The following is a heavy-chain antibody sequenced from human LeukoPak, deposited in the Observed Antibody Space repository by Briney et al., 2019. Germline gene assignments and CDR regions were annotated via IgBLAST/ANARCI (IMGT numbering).Heavy chain of an antibody. J-gene: IGHJ3*02. CDR1: GFTFSSYA. Sequence: GGSLRLSCAASGFTFSSYAMSWVRQAPGKGLEWVSAISGSGGSTYYADSVEGRFTISRDNSKNTLYLQMNSLRAEDTAVYYCAKDCKPATVTTFRYFHHAFDIWGQGTMVTVSS. V-gene: IGHV3-23*01. CDR3: AKDCKPATVTTFRYFHHAFDI. D-gene: IGHD4-17*01. CDR2: ISGSGGST.